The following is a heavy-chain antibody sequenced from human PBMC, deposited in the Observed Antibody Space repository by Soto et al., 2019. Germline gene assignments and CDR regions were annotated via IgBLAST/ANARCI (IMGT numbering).Heavy chain of an antibody. J-gene: IGHJ5*02. CDR2: IYYSGST. Sequence: SETLSLTCTVSGGSISSGDYYWSWIRQPPGKGLEWIGYIYYSGSTYYNPSLKSRVTISVDTSKNQFSLRLSSVTASDTAVYYCASLKLGYSTFDPWGQGTLVTVSS. V-gene: IGHV4-30-4*01. D-gene: IGHD5-18*01. CDR1: GGSISSGDYY. CDR3: ASLKLGYSTFDP.